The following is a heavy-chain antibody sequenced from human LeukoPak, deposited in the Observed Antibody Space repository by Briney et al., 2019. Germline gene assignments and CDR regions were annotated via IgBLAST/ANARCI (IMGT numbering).Heavy chain of an antibody. Sequence: ASVKVSCKASGYSFTGYYMHWVRQAPGQGLEWMGLINPNGGSTSYAQKFQGRVSLTRDMSTSTVYMELSSLRSEDTAVYYCAKDMDVGGYGSGSYFDYWGQGTLVTVSS. CDR2: INPNGGST. V-gene: IGHV1-46*01. CDR3: AKDMDVGGYGSGSYFDY. D-gene: IGHD3-10*01. J-gene: IGHJ4*02. CDR1: GYSFTGYY.